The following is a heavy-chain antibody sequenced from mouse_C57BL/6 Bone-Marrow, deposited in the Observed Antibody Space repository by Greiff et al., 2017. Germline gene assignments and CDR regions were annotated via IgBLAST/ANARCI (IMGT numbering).Heavy chain of an antibody. J-gene: IGHJ3*01. CDR3: ARGRGGPWFAY. CDR2: IYPGSGNT. V-gene: IGHV1-76*01. CDR1: GYTFTDYY. Sequence: QVQLKESGAELVRPGASVKLSCKASGYTFTDYYINWVKQRPGQGLEWIARIYPGSGNTYYNEKFKGKATLTAEKSSSTAYMQLSSLTSEDSAVYFCARGRGGPWFAYWGQGTLVTVSA. D-gene: IGHD1-1*02.